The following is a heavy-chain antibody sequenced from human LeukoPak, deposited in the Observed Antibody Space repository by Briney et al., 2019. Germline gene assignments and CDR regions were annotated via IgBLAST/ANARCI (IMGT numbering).Heavy chain of an antibody. V-gene: IGHV1-2*02. CDR1: GYTFTGYY. CDR3: ARDGDGSGSCTYTIGYYYYYMDV. D-gene: IGHD3-10*01. Sequence: GASVKVSCKASGYTFTGYYMHWVRQAPGQGLEWMGWINPNSGGTNYAQKFQGRVTMTRDTSISTAYMELSRLRSDDTAVYYCARDGDGSGSCTYTIGYYYYYMDVWGKGTTVTVSS. J-gene: IGHJ6*03. CDR2: INPNSGGT.